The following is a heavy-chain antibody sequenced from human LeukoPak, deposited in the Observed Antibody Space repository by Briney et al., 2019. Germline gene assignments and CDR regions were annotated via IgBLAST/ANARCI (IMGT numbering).Heavy chain of an antibody. Sequence: GGSLRLSCAASGFTFSSYWMHWVRQAPGKGLVWVSRINSDGSSTSYADSVKGRFTISRDNAKNTLYLQMNSLRAEDKAVYYCARWLPDTLLDFWSGYYLFDYWGQGTLVTVSS. CDR1: GFTFSSYW. V-gene: IGHV3-74*01. CDR2: INSDGSST. CDR3: ARWLPDTLLDFWSGYYLFDY. D-gene: IGHD3-3*01. J-gene: IGHJ4*02.